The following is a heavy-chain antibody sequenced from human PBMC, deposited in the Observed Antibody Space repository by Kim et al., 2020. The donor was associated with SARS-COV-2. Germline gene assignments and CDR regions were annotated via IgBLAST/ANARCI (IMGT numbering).Heavy chain of an antibody. V-gene: IGHV3-30*18. D-gene: IGHD1-26*01. CDR3: AKDLVGASWVYYGMDV. J-gene: IGHJ6*02. Sequence: GGSLRLSCAASGFTFSSYGMHWVRQAPGKGLEWVAVISYDGSNKYYADSVKGRFTISRDNSKNTLYLQMNSLRAEDTAVYYCAKDLVGASWVYYGMDVWGQGTTVTVSS. CDR1: GFTFSSYG. CDR2: ISYDGSNK.